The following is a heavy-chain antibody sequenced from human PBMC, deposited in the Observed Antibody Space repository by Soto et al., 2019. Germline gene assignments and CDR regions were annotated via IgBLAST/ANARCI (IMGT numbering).Heavy chain of an antibody. CDR1: GGSISSGGSF. CDR2: IYHSGST. J-gene: IGHJ4*01. D-gene: IGHD6-6*01. V-gene: IGHV4-30-2*01. CDR3: AGGIAARPLGY. Sequence: QLQLQESGSGLVKPSQTLSLTCAVSGGSISSGGSFWSWIRQPPGKGLEWIGYIYHSGSTSYNPSVQSRVTLSVDRSTKQFSLTLSSVTAADTAVYYCAGGIAARPLGYWGHGTLVTVSS.